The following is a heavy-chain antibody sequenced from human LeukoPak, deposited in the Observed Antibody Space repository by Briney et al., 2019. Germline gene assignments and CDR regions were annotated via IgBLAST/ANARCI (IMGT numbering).Heavy chain of an antibody. CDR1: GGSFSGYY. CDR3: ARRARATVAGTYYFDY. Sequence: SETLSLTCAVYGGSFSGYYWSWIRQPPGKGLEWIGEINHSGSTNYNPSLKSRVTISVDTSKNQFSLKLSSVTAADTAVYYCARRARATVAGTYYFDYWGQGTLVTVSS. CDR2: INHSGST. D-gene: IGHD1-26*01. V-gene: IGHV4-34*01. J-gene: IGHJ4*02.